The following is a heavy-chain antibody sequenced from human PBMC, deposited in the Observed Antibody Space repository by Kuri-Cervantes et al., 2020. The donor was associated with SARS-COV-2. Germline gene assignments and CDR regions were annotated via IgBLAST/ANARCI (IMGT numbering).Heavy chain of an antibody. V-gene: IGHV3-11*04. CDR2: ISSSGSTI. CDR1: GFTFSDYY. D-gene: IGHD3-3*01. J-gene: IGHJ4*02. Sequence: GESLKISCAASGFTFSDYYMTWIRQAPGKGLEWVSYISSSGSTIYYADSVKGRFTISRDNAKNSLYLQMNSLRAEDTAVYYCARGLSLEWLLPHFDYWGQGTLVTVSS. CDR3: ARGLSLEWLLPHFDY.